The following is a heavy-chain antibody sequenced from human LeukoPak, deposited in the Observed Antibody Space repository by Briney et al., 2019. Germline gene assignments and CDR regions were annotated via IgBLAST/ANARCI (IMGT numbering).Heavy chain of an antibody. Sequence: SETLSLTCTVSGGSISSYYWSWLRHPAGKGLEWIGRIYTSGSTNYNPSLKSRVTMSVDTSKNQFSLKLSSVTAADTAVYYCARDRYYYDSSGPYYFDYWGQGTLVTVSS. D-gene: IGHD3-22*01. CDR1: GGSISSYY. V-gene: IGHV4-4*07. J-gene: IGHJ4*02. CDR2: IYTSGST. CDR3: ARDRYYYDSSGPYYFDY.